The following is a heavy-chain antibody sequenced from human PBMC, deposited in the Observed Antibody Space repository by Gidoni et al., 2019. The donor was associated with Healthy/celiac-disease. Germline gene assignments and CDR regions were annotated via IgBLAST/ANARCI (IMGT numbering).Heavy chain of an antibody. D-gene: IGHD5-12*01. CDR1: GFTFSSYG. J-gene: IGHJ6*02. CDR2: ISYDGSNK. Sequence: QVQLVESGGGVVQPGRSLRLSCAASGFTFSSYGMHWVRQAPGKGLEWVAVISYDGSNKYYADSVKGRFTISRDNSKNTLYLQMNSLRAEDTAVYYCAKAQSRYSGYAQDVWGQGTTVTVSS. V-gene: IGHV3-30*18. CDR3: AKAQSRYSGYAQDV.